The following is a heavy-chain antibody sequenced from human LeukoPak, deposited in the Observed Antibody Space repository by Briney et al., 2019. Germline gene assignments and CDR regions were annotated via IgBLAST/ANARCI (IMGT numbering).Heavy chain of an antibody. CDR3: ASRLRGYDY. D-gene: IGHD3-10*01. Sequence: SVKVSCKASGGTLSIYTIRWVRQAPGQGLEWMGRIIPIFGTANYAQKFQGRVTITTDESTSTAYMELSSLRSEDTAVYYCASRLRGYDYWGQGTLVTVSS. V-gene: IGHV1-69*05. CDR1: GGTLSIYT. CDR2: IIPIFGTA. J-gene: IGHJ4*02.